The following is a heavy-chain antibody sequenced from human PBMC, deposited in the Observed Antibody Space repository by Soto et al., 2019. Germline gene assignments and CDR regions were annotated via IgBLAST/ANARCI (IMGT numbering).Heavy chain of an antibody. Sequence: EVPLVESGGGLIQPGGSLRVSCAASGFTDSDSDMSRVRPAPGKGLEWVSIIYVGGSKDYADSVKGRFTISRDNSKNTLYLQMNSLRAEDTAVYYCARDGWLHLWGQGTLVTVSS. CDR3: ARDGWLHL. CDR2: IYVGGSK. J-gene: IGHJ5*02. V-gene: IGHV3-53*01. CDR1: GFTDSDSD.